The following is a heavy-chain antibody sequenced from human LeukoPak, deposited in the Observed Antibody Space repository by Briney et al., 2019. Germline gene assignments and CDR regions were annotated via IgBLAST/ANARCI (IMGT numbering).Heavy chain of an antibody. D-gene: IGHD1-26*01. V-gene: IGHV3-30*03. CDR1: GFTFSSRG. Sequence: GGSLRLSCAASGFTFSSRGMQWVRQAPDKGLEWVAVISYDGIHKYYADSVKGRFTISRDNSKNTLYLQMNSLRADDTAVYYCASGGIMGATDSFDYWGQGTLVTVSS. CDR3: ASGGIMGATDSFDY. J-gene: IGHJ4*02. CDR2: ISYDGIHK.